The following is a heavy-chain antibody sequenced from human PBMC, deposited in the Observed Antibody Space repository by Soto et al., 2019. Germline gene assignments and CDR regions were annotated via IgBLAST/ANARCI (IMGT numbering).Heavy chain of an antibody. Sequence: QITLKESGPSLVKHTQTLTLTCTFSGFSLTTRGVGVGWIRQPPGKALEWVSVIYWDDDKRYSPSLNSLLNITKDTSKNQVFLIMTNVDPLDTGTYYCVPHLLRRLYWGQGTLVTVSS. J-gene: IGHJ4*02. V-gene: IGHV2-5*04. CDR3: VPHLLRRLY. CDR2: IYWDDDK. CDR1: GFSLTTRGVG.